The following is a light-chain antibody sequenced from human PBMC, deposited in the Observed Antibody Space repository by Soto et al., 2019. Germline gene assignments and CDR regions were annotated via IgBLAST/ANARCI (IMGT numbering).Light chain of an antibody. CDR2: SNN. Sequence: QAVVTQPPSASGTPGQRVTISCSGSTSNIGSNNVNWYQQFPGTAPKVLIYSNNQRPSGVPDRFSGSKSGTSASLAISGLQSEDEAEYYCAAWDDTLSGPVFGGGTKLTVL. J-gene: IGLJ2*01. CDR3: AAWDDTLSGPV. V-gene: IGLV1-44*01. CDR1: TSNIGSNN.